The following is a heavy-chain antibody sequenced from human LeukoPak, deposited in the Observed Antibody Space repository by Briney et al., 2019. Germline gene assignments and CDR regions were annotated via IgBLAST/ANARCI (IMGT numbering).Heavy chain of an antibody. CDR2: INAGNGNT. Sequence: ASVKVSCKASGYTFTSYGISWVRQAPGQGLEWMGWINAGNGNTKYSQKFQGRVTITRDTSASTAYMELSSLRSEDTAVYYCARSGGDSFDYWGQGTLVTVSS. CDR3: ARSGGDSFDY. D-gene: IGHD2-21*01. J-gene: IGHJ4*02. V-gene: IGHV1-3*01. CDR1: GYTFTSYG.